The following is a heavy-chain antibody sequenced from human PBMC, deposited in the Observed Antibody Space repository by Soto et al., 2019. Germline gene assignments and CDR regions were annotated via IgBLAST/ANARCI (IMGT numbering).Heavy chain of an antibody. CDR1: GFTFSSYG. Sequence: ESGGGVVQPGRSLRLSCAASGFTFSSYGMHWVRQAPGKGLEWVAVIWYDGSNKCYADSVKGRFTISRDNSKNTLYLQMNSLRAEDTAVYYCASGSSSSGVIYFHGRNFDYWGQGTLVTVSS. V-gene: IGHV3-33*01. D-gene: IGHD6-6*01. CDR2: IWYDGSNK. CDR3: ASGSSSSGVIYFHGRNFDY. J-gene: IGHJ4*02.